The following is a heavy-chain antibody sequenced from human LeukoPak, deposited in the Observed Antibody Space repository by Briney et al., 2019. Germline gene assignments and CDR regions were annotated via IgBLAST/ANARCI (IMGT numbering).Heavy chain of an antibody. J-gene: IGHJ4*02. D-gene: IGHD1-26*01. CDR3: TRDLGAYAQ. Sequence: KSGGSLRLSCAASGFTFSNTRMSWVRQAPGKGLEWVGRIRSKPDGGTADYAAPVKGRFSLSRDDSKNTLYLQMNSLKTEDTAMYYCTRDLGAYAQWGQGTLVTVSS. CDR2: IRSKPDGGTA. CDR1: GFTFSNTR. V-gene: IGHV3-15*01.